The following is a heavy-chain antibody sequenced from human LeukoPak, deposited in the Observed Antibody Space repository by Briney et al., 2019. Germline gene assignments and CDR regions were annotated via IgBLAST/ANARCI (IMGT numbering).Heavy chain of an antibody. V-gene: IGHV3-49*03. J-gene: IGHJ4*02. Sequence: GGSLRLSCTGSGFTFGDYAMGWFRQAPGKGLEWVGFIRSNAYGGTTEYAASVKGRFTISRADSKSIAYLQMNSLKTEDTAVYYCTRDTRSITAAGSVLGYWGQGTLVTVSS. CDR3: TRDTRSITAAGSVLGY. CDR1: GFTFGDYA. D-gene: IGHD6-13*01. CDR2: IRSNAYGGTT.